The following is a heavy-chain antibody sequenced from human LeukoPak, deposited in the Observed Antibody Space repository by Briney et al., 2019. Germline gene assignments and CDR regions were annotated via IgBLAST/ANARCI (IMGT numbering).Heavy chain of an antibody. V-gene: IGHV1-46*01. J-gene: IGHJ4*02. D-gene: IGHD1-7*01. Sequence: WASVKVSCTASGYTFTSYYMHWVRQAPGQGLEWMGIINPSGGSTSYAQKFQGRVTMTRDTSTSTVYMELSSLRSEDTAVYYCASDGGTTSLQYYFDYWGQGTLVTVSS. CDR2: INPSGGST. CDR3: ASDGGTTSLQYYFDY. CDR1: GYTFTSYY.